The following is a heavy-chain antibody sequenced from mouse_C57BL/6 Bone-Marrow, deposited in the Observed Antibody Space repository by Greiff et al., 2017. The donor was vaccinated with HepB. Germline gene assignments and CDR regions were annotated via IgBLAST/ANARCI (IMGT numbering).Heavy chain of an antibody. CDR1: GYTFTSYW. Sequence: QVQLQQPGTELVKPGASVKLSCKASGYTFTSYWMHWVKQRPGQGLEWIGNINPSNGGTNYNEKFKSKATLTVDKSSSTAYMQLSSLTSEDSAVYYCARAPPYYYGSSGWFAYWGQVTLVTVSA. CDR2: INPSNGGT. J-gene: IGHJ3*01. D-gene: IGHD1-1*01. CDR3: ARAPPYYYGSSGWFAY. V-gene: IGHV1-53*01.